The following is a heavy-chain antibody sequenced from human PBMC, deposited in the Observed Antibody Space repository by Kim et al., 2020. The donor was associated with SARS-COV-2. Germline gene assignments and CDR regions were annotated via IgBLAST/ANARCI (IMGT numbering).Heavy chain of an antibody. V-gene: IGHV1-18*04. Sequence: ASVKVSCKASGYTFTSYGISWVRQAPGQGLEWMGWISAYNGNTNYAQKLQGRVTMTTDTSTSTAYMELRSLRSDDTAVYYCARDSVRWGIAAARQGYWGQGTLVTVSS. D-gene: IGHD6-13*01. CDR2: ISAYNGNT. CDR1: GYTFTSYG. CDR3: ARDSVRWGIAAARQGY. J-gene: IGHJ4*02.